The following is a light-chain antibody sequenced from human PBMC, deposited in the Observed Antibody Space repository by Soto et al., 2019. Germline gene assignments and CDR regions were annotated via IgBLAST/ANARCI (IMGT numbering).Light chain of an antibody. CDR2: DAT. CDR1: QSISRW. Sequence: DRQMTHSPSTLSASLRARVTITFRASQSISRWLAWYQQKPGKAPKLLIHDATSLESGVPSRFSGSGSGTEFTLTISSLQPDDFATYYCQQYSSYWTFAQGTKVDIK. CDR3: QQYSSYWT. J-gene: IGKJ1*01. V-gene: IGKV1-5*01.